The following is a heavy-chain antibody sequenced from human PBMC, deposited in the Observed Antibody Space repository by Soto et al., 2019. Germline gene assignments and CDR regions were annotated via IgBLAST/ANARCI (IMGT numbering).Heavy chain of an antibody. Sequence: GGSLRLSCAASGFTFSSYAMSWVRQAPGKGLEWVSAISGSGGSTYYADSVKGRFTISRDNSKNTLYLQMNSLRAEDTAVYYCAKDERGVLRYFDWLRIYWGQGTLVTVSS. D-gene: IGHD3-9*01. J-gene: IGHJ4*02. CDR1: GFTFSSYA. CDR3: AKDERGVLRYFDWLRIY. CDR2: ISGSGGST. V-gene: IGHV3-23*01.